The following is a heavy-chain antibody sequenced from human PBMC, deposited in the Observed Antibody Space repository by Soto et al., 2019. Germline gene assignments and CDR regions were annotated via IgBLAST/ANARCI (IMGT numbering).Heavy chain of an antibody. J-gene: IGHJ4*02. CDR2: ISTYYDNT. V-gene: IGHV1-18*04. D-gene: IGHD5-18*01. CDR3: ARDPPRRYNSGQGLDY. Sequence: QVQLVQSGAEVKKPGASVKVSCKASGYTFTGYGISWVRQAPGQGLEWMGWISTYYDNTNYAQNLRGRVTMTTDTSTSTAYMELRSLRSDDTAVYYCARDPPRRYNSGQGLDYWGQGTLVTVSS. CDR1: GYTFTGYG.